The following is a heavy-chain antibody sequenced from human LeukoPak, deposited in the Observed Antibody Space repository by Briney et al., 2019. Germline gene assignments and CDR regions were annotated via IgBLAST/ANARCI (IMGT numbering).Heavy chain of an antibody. V-gene: IGHV3-9*01. CDR1: GVAFERFA. Sequence: GGSLRLSCVASGVAFERFAMHWVRQVPGKGLEWISGLTWNSARTLYADSVKGRFTISRDNAKNTLFLQMNSLTVEDTAFYYCAKGLGVQSLMVDALDVWGRGTMVTVSS. J-gene: IGHJ3*01. D-gene: IGHD1-26*01. CDR2: LTWNSART. CDR3: AKGLGVQSLMVDALDV.